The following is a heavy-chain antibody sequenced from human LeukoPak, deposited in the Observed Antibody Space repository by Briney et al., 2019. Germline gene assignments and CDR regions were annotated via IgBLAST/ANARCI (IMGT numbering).Heavy chain of an antibody. CDR2: IYYPGST. V-gene: IGHV4-39*02. CDR3: ARDSGLWFGDYYYYYMDV. J-gene: IGHJ6*03. D-gene: IGHD3-10*01. Sequence: PSETLSLTCTVSGGSITSSSYYWGWIRQPPGKGLEWIGSIYYPGSTYYNPSLKSRITISVDTSKNQFSLKLNSVSAADTAVYYCARDSGLWFGDYYYYYMDVWGKGTTVTISS. CDR1: GGSITSSSYY.